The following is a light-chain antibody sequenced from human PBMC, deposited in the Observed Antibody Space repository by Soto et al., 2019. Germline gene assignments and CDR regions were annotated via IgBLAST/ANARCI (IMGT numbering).Light chain of an antibody. CDR3: HEYNTWPGT. Sequence: EMVMTQSPATLSVSPGEGAILSCRASQSVGGNLAWYQQRPGQAPRLLIYGASTRATGFPARFSGSGSGTEFTLTLSTLQSEDLAVYYCHEYNTWPGTFGQGTKVEVK. CDR2: GAS. CDR1: QSVGGN. V-gene: IGKV3D-15*01. J-gene: IGKJ1*01.